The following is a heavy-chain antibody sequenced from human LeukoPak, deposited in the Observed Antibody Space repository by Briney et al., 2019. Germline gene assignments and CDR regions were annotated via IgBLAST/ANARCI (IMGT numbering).Heavy chain of an antibody. Sequence: PSETLSLTCAVYGGSLSGYYWSWIRQPPGKGLEWIGEINHSGSTNYNPSLKSRVTISVDTSKNQFSLKLSSVTAADTAVYYCARVQYSSSRPLDYWGQGTLVTVSS. CDR3: ARVQYSSSRPLDY. CDR2: INHSGST. D-gene: IGHD6-6*01. J-gene: IGHJ4*02. V-gene: IGHV4-34*01. CDR1: GGSLSGYY.